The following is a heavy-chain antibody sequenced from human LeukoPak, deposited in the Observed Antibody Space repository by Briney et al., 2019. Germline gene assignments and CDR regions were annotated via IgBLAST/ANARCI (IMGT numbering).Heavy chain of an antibody. CDR1: GDSFTTYW. CDR2: IYPGDSQT. Sequence: GESLKISCKVSGDSFTTYWIGWVRQMPGKGLEWMGIIYPGDSQTKYSPSFQGQVTISADKAISTAYLQWSSLKASDTAMYYCARHSGLYGDTPDYFDYWGQGTLVTVSS. D-gene: IGHD4-17*01. V-gene: IGHV5-51*01. J-gene: IGHJ4*02. CDR3: ARHSGLYGDTPDYFDY.